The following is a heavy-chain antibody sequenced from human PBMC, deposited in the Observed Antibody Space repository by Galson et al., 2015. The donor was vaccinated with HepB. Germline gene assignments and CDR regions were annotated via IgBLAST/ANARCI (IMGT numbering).Heavy chain of an antibody. CDR2: IYYSGST. CDR1: GGSVSSGSYY. J-gene: IGHJ4*02. V-gene: IGHV4-61*01. Sequence: ETLSLTCTVSGGSVSSGSYYWSWIRQPPGKGLEWIGYIYYSGSTNYNPSLKSRVTISVDTSKNQFSLKLSSVTAADTAVYYCARGVVAATDYFDYWGQGTLVTVSS. D-gene: IGHD2-15*01. CDR3: ARGVVAATDYFDY.